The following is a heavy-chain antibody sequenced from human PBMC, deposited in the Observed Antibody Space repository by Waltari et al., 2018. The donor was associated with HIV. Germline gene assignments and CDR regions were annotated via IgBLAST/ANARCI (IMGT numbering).Heavy chain of an antibody. CDR2: IGTAGDT. CDR3: ARDLGGDFDY. V-gene: IGHV3-13*01. J-gene: IGHJ4*02. CDR1: GFTFSRHD. Sequence: EVQLVESGGGLVQPGGSLRLSCAASGFTFSRHDLHWVRKATGKGLEWVAAIGTAGDTYYPGSVKGRFTISRENAKNSLYLQMNSLRAGDTAVYYCARDLGGDFDYWGQGTLVTVSS. D-gene: IGHD1-26*01.